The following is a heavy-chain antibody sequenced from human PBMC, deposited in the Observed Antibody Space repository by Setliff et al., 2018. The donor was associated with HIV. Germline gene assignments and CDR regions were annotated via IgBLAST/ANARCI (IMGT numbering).Heavy chain of an antibody. CDR1: GFTFDDYG. V-gene: IGHV3-21*01. D-gene: IGHD3-10*01. CDR2: ISSSSSYI. Sequence: GGSLRLSCAASGFTFDDYGMSWVRQAPGKGLEWVSSISSSSSYIYYADSVKGRFTTSRDNAKNSLYLQMNSLRAEDTAVYYCARAWFGAPVDYWGQGTLVTVSS. CDR3: ARAWFGAPVDY. J-gene: IGHJ4*02.